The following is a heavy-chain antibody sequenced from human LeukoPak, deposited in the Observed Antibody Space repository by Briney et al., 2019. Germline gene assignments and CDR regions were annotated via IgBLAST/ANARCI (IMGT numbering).Heavy chain of an antibody. D-gene: IGHD6-13*01. Sequence: PGGSLRLSCAASGFTFSSHGMHWVRQAPGKGLEWVAVIWYDGSKQYYANSVKGRFTISRDNAKNSLYLQMNSLRAEDTAVYYCARESTSSWYLLRYYYYGMDVWGQGTTVTVSS. CDR1: GFTFSSHG. J-gene: IGHJ6*02. CDR2: IWYDGSKQ. V-gene: IGHV3-33*01. CDR3: ARESTSSWYLLRYYYYGMDV.